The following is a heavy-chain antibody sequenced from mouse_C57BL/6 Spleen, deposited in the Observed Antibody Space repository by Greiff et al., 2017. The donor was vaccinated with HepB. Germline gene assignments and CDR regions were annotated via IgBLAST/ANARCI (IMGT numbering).Heavy chain of an antibody. CDR1: GFTFSSYA. Sequence: EVKLVESGGGLVKPGGSLKLSCAASGFTFSSYAMSWVRQTPEKRLEWVATISDGGSYTYYPDNVKGRFTISRDNAKNNLYLQMRHLKSEDTAMYYCARRYYGSSYFDVWGTGTTVTVSS. CDR2: ISDGGSYT. J-gene: IGHJ1*03. D-gene: IGHD1-1*01. CDR3: ARRYYGSSYFDV. V-gene: IGHV5-4*03.